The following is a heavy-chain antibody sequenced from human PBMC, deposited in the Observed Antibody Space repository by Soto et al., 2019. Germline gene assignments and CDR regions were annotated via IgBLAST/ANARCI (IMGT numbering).Heavy chain of an antibody. J-gene: IGHJ4*02. CDR2: IGASGDIT. Sequence: VGSLRLSCAASGFSFTNFAMSWVRQAPGKGLEWVAGIGASGDITWYADSVKGRLSISRDNSKNTLYLQLNSLRFEDTAVYYCAKDDCTDRGDDYFDYWGPGTLVTVSS. CDR3: AKDDCTDRGDDYFDY. D-gene: IGHD2-21*02. CDR1: GFSFTNFA. V-gene: IGHV3-23*01.